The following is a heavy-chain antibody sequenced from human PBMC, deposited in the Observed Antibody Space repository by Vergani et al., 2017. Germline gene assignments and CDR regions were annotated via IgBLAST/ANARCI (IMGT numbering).Heavy chain of an antibody. CDR2: ISSSDSRT. CDR1: GFTFTNFA. D-gene: IGHD6-13*01. V-gene: IGHV3-23*01. J-gene: IGHJ4*02. CDR3: AKDLSVVEAADDF. Sequence: EVQLLESGGNLVQPGGSLRLSCAASGFTFTNFAMTWVRQAPGEGLEWVSSISSSDSRTYYADSVRGRVTISRDNSKNTVYLQMDDLRAEDTAVYYCAKDLSVVEAADDFRGQGTLVTVSS.